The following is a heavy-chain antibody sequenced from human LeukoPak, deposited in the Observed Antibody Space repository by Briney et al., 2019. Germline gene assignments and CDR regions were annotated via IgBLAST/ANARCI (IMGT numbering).Heavy chain of an antibody. CDR2: TNSGGSSS. D-gene: IGHD2-8*01. Sequence: GGSLRLSCATSGFHFSDFSMSWVRQAPGKGLEWISTTNSGGSSSDYAESVKGRFAISRDNSKNTLYLQMSSLRVEDTAMYYCAKQSYARSLGEGGPGTLVTVSS. CDR1: GFHFSDFS. J-gene: IGHJ4*02. CDR3: AKQSYARSLGE. V-gene: IGHV3-23*01.